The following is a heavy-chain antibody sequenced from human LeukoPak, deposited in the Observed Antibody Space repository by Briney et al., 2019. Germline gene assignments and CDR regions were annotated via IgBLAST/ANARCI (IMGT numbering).Heavy chain of an antibody. D-gene: IGHD2-21*01. CDR1: GFTFSSYG. V-gene: IGHV3-30*18. Sequence: GGSLRLSCAASGFTFSSYGMHWVRQAPGKGLEWVAVISYDGITNYYADSVKGRFTVSRDNSENTLYLQMNSLRADDTAVYYCAKKAAQVSAIRAGFDYWGQGTLVTVSS. J-gene: IGHJ4*02. CDR3: AKKAAQVSAIRAGFDY. CDR2: ISYDGITN.